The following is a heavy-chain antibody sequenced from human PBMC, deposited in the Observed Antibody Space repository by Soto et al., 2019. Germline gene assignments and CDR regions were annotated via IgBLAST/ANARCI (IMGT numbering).Heavy chain of an antibody. V-gene: IGHV3-33*01. CDR2: IWYDGSNK. CDR3: ARDPLLSNDGTNYMDV. Sequence: GGSLRLSCAASGFTFSSYGMHWVRQAPGKGLEWVAVIWYDGSNKYYADSVKGRFTISRDNSKNTLYLQMNSLRAEDTAVYYCARDPLLSNDGTNYMDVWGKGTTVTVSS. CDR1: GFTFSSYG. J-gene: IGHJ6*03. D-gene: IGHD1-1*01.